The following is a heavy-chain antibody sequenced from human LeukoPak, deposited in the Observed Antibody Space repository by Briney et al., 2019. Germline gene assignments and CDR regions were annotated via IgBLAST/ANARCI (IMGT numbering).Heavy chain of an antibody. J-gene: IGHJ5*02. Sequence: ASVKVSCKASGYTFTGYYMHCVRQAPGQGLEWMGWINPNSGGTNYAQKFQGRVTMTRDTSISTAYMELSRLRSDDTAVYYCARDRKYYYDSSGYTTETFWFDTWGQGTLVTVSS. CDR1: GYTFTGYY. V-gene: IGHV1-2*02. CDR3: ARDRKYYYDSSGYTTETFWFDT. CDR2: INPNSGGT. D-gene: IGHD3-22*01.